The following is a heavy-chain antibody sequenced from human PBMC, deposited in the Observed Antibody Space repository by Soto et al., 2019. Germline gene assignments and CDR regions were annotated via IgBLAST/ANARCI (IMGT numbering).Heavy chain of an antibody. D-gene: IGHD6-13*01. Sequence: SVKVSCKASGGTFSSYTISWVRQAPGQGLEWMGRIVPILGIANYAQKFQGRVTITADKSTSTAYMELSSLRSEDTAVYYCARKYSSSWYDCLDPWGQGTLVTVSS. CDR2: IVPILGIA. V-gene: IGHV1-69*02. CDR3: ARKYSSSWYDCLDP. CDR1: GGTFSSYT. J-gene: IGHJ5*02.